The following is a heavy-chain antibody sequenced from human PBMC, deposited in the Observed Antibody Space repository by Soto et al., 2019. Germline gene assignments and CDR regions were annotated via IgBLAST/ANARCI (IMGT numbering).Heavy chain of an antibody. J-gene: IGHJ3*02. CDR1: VGTFSSYA. V-gene: IGHV1-69*13. CDR2: IIPIFGTA. CDR3: ASGGAARGAFDI. Sequence: SVKVSCKASVGTFSSYAISWVRQAPGQGLEWMGGIIPIFGTANYAQKFQGRVTITADESTSTAYMELSSLRSEDTAVYYCASGGAARGAFDIWGQGTMVTVSS. D-gene: IGHD6-6*01.